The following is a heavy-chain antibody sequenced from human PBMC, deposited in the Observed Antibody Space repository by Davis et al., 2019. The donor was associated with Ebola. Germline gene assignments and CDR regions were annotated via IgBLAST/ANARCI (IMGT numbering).Heavy chain of an antibody. Sequence: LSLTCAASGFTVSSNYMSWVRQAPGKGLEWVSVIYSGGSTYYADSVKGRFTISRDNSKNTLYLQMNSLRAEDTAVYYCAREGRYYYYYGMDVWGQGTTVTVSS. J-gene: IGHJ6*02. CDR3: AREGRYYYYYGMDV. CDR2: IYSGGST. CDR1: GFTVSSNY. V-gene: IGHV3-53*01.